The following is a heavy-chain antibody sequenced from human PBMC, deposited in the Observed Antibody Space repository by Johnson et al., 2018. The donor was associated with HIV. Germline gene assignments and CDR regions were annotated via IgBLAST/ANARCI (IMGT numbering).Heavy chain of an antibody. J-gene: IGHJ3*02. Sequence: EVQLVESGGGLVKPGGSLRLSCAASGFTFSNAWMSWVRQAPGKGLEWVGRIKSKTDGGTTDYAAPVKGRFTISRDESKNTLYLQMNSLKTEDTAVYYCTKGDGSGSYGVGSNDAFDIWGQGTMVTVSS. CDR1: GFTFSNAW. D-gene: IGHD3-10*01. CDR2: IKSKTDGGTT. V-gene: IGHV3-15*01. CDR3: TKGDGSGSYGVGSNDAFDI.